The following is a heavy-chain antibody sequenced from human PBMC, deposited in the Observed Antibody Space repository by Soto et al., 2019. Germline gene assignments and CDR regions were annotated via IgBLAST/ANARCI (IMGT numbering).Heavy chain of an antibody. Sequence: QITLTESGPTLVKPTQTLTLTCTFSGISLTNSGVGVSWIRQPPGKALEWLAVIYWDDAKHFSPSQKSRLTITKDTSKNQVVLTMTNMDSVDTATYFCAQMDFDFYGMDVWGQGTTVIVSS. CDR1: GISLTNSGVG. J-gene: IGHJ6*02. CDR3: AQMDFDFYGMDV. D-gene: IGHD2-21*01. V-gene: IGHV2-5*02. CDR2: IYWDDAK.